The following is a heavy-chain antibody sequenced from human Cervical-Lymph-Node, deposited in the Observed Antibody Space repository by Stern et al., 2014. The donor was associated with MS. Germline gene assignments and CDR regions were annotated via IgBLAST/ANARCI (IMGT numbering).Heavy chain of an antibody. J-gene: IGHJ6*02. CDR2: MNPNNGNT. Sequence: DQLVESGAEVKKPGASVKVSCKASGYTLTNNDIIWVRQATGQGLEWMGWMNPNNGNTGYAQKCQGRVTMPRDTSINTAYMELSSLRSEDTAVYYCARGVSRPSRYYGMDVWGQGTTVTVSS. V-gene: IGHV1-8*01. D-gene: IGHD1-1*01. CDR3: ARGVSRPSRYYGMDV. CDR1: GYTLTNND.